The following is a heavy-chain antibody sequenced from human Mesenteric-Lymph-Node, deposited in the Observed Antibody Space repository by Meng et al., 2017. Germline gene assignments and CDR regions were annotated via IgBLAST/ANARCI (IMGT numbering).Heavy chain of an antibody. D-gene: IGHD3-10*01. CDR1: GASVTTDNYY. Sequence: QGRLQESGPGLLRPSETLSLTCTVSGASVTTDNYYWSWSRQPPGKGLEWIGYIFYSGSTNYNPSLKSRVTISVDTSKNQFSLKLTSVTAADTAVYYCARHLYIMIRGYGFDPWGQGTLVTVSS. CDR3: ARHLYIMIRGYGFDP. J-gene: IGHJ5*02. V-gene: IGHV4-61*01. CDR2: IFYSGST.